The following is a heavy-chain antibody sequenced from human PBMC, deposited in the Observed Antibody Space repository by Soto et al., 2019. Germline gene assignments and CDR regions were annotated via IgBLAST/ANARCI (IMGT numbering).Heavy chain of an antibody. V-gene: IGHV5-51*01. Sequence: GESLKISCKGSGYNFAVYWIAWVRQMPGKGLELMGIIYPSDSDTRYRPSFQGQVTISADKSISSAYLQWSSLRATDTAMYYCARGGVSTRTFDYWGQGTPVTVSS. CDR2: IYPSDSDT. D-gene: IGHD3-3*01. CDR1: GYNFAVYW. CDR3: ARGGVSTRTFDY. J-gene: IGHJ4*02.